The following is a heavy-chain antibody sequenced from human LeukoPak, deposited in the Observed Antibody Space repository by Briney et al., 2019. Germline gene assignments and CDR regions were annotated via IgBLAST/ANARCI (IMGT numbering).Heavy chain of an antibody. J-gene: IGHJ3*02. CDR1: GGTFSSYA. CDR3: ARGSSGWHLLSAFDI. D-gene: IGHD6-19*01. Sequence: SVKVSCKASGGTFSSYAISWVRQAPGQGLEWMGWMNPNSGNTGYAQKFQGRVTMTRNTSISTAYMELSSLRSEDTAVYYCARGSSGWHLLSAFDIWGQGTMVTVSS. CDR2: MNPNSGNT. V-gene: IGHV1-8*02.